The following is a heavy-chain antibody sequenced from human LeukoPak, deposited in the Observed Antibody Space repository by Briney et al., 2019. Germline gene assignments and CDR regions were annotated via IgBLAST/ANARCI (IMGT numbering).Heavy chain of an antibody. CDR2: IYYSGST. J-gene: IGHJ4*02. Sequence: PETLSLTCTVSGGSISSYYWSWIRQPPGKGLEWIGYIYYSGSTNYNPSLKSRVTISVDTSKNQFSLKLSSVTAADTAVYYCASSYYYDSSGYFRWGQGTLVTVSS. CDR1: GGSISSYY. CDR3: ASSYYYDSSGYFR. V-gene: IGHV4-59*01. D-gene: IGHD3-22*01.